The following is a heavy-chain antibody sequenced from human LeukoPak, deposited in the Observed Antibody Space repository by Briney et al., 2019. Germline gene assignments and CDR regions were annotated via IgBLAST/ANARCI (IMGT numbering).Heavy chain of an antibody. CDR2: INPSGGST. J-gene: IGHJ6*03. CDR1: GYTFTSYY. CDR3: AQRGVRNDFWSGYGQDRGSDYYYYMDV. D-gene: IGHD3-3*01. V-gene: IGHV1-46*01. Sequence: ASVKVPCKASGYTFTSYYMHWVRQAPGQGLEWMGIINPSGGSTSYAQKFQGRVTITTDESTSTAYMELSSLRSEDTAVYYCAQRGVRNDFWSGYGQDRGSDYYYYMDVWGKGTTVTVSS.